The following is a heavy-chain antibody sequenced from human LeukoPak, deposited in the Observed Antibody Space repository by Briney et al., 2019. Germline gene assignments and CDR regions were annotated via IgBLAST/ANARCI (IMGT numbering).Heavy chain of an antibody. J-gene: IGHJ5*02. V-gene: IGHV3-30*03. CDR2: ISYDGSNK. CDR3: AMRARQRGLNWFDP. Sequence: PGGSLRLSCAASGFTFSSYGMHWVCQAPGKGLEWVAVISYDGSNKYYADSVKGRFTISRDNSKNTLYLQMNSLRAEDTAVYYCAMRARQRGLNWFDPWGQGTLVTVSS. D-gene: IGHD6-6*01. CDR1: GFTFSSYG.